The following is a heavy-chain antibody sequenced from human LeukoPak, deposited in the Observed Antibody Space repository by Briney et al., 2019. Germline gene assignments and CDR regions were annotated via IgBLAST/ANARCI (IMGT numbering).Heavy chain of an antibody. Sequence: GGSLRLSCAASGFTFSSYAMSWVRQAPGKGLEWVSAISGSGGSTYYADSVKGRFTISRDNSKNTLYLQMSSLRVEDTAVYYCARDDVAWNDVHWFDPWGQGTLVTVSS. CDR2: ISGSGGST. D-gene: IGHD1-1*01. CDR1: GFTFSSYA. V-gene: IGHV3-23*01. J-gene: IGHJ5*02. CDR3: ARDDVAWNDVHWFDP.